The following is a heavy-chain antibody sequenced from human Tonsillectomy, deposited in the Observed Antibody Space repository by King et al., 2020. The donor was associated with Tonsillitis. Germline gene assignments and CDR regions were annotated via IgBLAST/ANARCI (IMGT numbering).Heavy chain of an antibody. Sequence: QVQLQESGPGLVKPSGTLSLTCAVSGGSISSSNWWSWVRQPPGKGLEWIGEIYHSGSTNYNPSLKSRVTISVDKSKNQFSLKLSSVTAADTAVYYWARDGIVEGRAEMAPSYNWFDPWGQGTLVTVSS. D-gene: IGHD5-24*01. CDR1: GGSISSSNW. CDR2: IYHSGST. J-gene: IGHJ5*02. V-gene: IGHV4-4*02. CDR3: ARDGIVEGRAEMAPSYNWFDP.